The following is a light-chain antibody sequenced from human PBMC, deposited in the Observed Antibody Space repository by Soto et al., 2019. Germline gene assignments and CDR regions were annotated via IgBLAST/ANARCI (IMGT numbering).Light chain of an antibody. Sequence: QSALTQPASVSGSPGQSITISCTGTSSDVGGYNYVSWYQQHPGKAPKLMIYEVSNRPSGVSNRFSGSKSGNMASLTISGLQAEDEADYYCSSYTSSSIPRVFGGGTKLTVL. CDR1: SSDVGGYNY. J-gene: IGLJ2*01. CDR2: EVS. CDR3: SSYTSSSIPRV. V-gene: IGLV2-14*01.